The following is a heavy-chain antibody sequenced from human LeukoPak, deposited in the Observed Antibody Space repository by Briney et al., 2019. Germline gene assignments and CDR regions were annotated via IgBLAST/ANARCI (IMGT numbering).Heavy chain of an antibody. D-gene: IGHD5-12*01. CDR3: ARIMGSSGYAFDS. Sequence: GGSLRLSCAASGFTFSSYGMSWVRQAPGKGLEWVSAISGSGGSTYYADSVKGRFTISRNNSKNTLYLQMNSLRAEDTALYYCARIMGSSGYAFDSWGQGTLVTVSS. V-gene: IGHV3-23*01. J-gene: IGHJ4*02. CDR1: GFTFSSYG. CDR2: ISGSGGST.